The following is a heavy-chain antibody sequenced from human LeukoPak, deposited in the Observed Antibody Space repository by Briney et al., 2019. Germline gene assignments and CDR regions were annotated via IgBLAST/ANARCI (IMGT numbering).Heavy chain of an antibody. CDR1: GFSFNTYA. Sequence: GGSLRLSCATSGFSFNTYAMSWVRQAPGKGLEWVSAISGSGLTRYYADSVKGRFTISRDNSKNTLSLQMNSLRAEDTAIYYCAREMASQTGTTPGGLHWGQGTLVTVSS. V-gene: IGHV3-23*01. CDR3: AREMASQTGTTPGGLH. CDR2: ISGSGLTR. D-gene: IGHD1-7*01. J-gene: IGHJ4*02.